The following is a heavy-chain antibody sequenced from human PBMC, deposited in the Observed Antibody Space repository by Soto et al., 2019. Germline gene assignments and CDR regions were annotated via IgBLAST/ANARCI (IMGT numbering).Heavy chain of an antibody. Sequence: QVQLVQSGAEVKEPGASVKVSCEATGYSFTGHGIHWVRQAPGQGLEWMGWINPNNGGTSYAQKFQGRVTLTRDTSINTAVMELSRLRSDDTAVYYCARDVTGDPTYWGQGTLVTVS. V-gene: IGHV1-2*02. D-gene: IGHD7-27*01. J-gene: IGHJ4*02. CDR1: GYSFTGHG. CDR2: INPNNGGT. CDR3: ARDVTGDPTY.